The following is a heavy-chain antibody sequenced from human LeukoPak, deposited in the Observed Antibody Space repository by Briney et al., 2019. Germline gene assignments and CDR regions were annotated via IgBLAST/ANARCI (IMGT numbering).Heavy chain of an antibody. CDR1: GFTFGDYG. CDR2: IRSKGYGGTT. Sequence: PGRSLRLSCTASGFTFGDYGMGWVRQAPGKGLEWVGFIRSKGYGGTTEYAASVKGRFTVSRDDSKSIAYLEMNSLKTEDTAVYYCARLGYCSSTSCRNIDYWGQGTLVTVSP. D-gene: IGHD2-2*01. CDR3: ARLGYCSSTSCRNIDY. V-gene: IGHV3-49*04. J-gene: IGHJ4*02.